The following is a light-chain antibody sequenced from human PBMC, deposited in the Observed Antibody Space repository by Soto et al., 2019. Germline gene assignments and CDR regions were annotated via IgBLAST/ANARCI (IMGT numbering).Light chain of an antibody. J-gene: IGKJ4*01. CDR3: QQYNFWPPLT. CDR1: QSVNSN. V-gene: IGKV3-15*01. Sequence: EIVMTQSPATLSVSPGERATFSCRASQSVNSNLAWYRQKPGQAPRLLISDASTRATGVPARFSGSGSGTEFTLTISSLQSEDSGIYYCQQYNFWPPLTFGGGTKVEIK. CDR2: DAS.